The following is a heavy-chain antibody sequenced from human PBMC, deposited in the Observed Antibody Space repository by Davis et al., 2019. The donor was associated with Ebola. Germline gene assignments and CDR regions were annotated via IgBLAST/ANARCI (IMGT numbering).Heavy chain of an antibody. Sequence: GESLKISCAASGFTFTSHSMIWVRQAPGKGLEWVASVSSNSLYIYYADSVKGRFTISRDNAKNSLYLQMNSLRAEDTAVYCCARRAVGARWPGMDVWGQGTTVTVSS. D-gene: IGHD1-26*01. CDR1: GFTFTSHS. V-gene: IGHV3-21*01. CDR3: ARRAVGARWPGMDV. CDR2: VSSNSLYI. J-gene: IGHJ6*02.